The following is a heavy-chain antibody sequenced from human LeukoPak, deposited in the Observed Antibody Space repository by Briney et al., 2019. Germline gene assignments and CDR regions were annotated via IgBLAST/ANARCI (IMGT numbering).Heavy chain of an antibody. J-gene: IGHJ3*02. Sequence: GGSLRLSCAASGFTFSSYWMSWVRQAPGKGLEWVANIKQDGSEKYYVDSVKGRFTISRDNAKNSLYLQMNSLRAEDTAVYYCARAWYSSGWYDAFDIWGQGTMVTVSS. D-gene: IGHD6-19*01. CDR3: ARAWYSSGWYDAFDI. CDR1: GFTFSSYW. CDR2: IKQDGSEK. V-gene: IGHV3-7*03.